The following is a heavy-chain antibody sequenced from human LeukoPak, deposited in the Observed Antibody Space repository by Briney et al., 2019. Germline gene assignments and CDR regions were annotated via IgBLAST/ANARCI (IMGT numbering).Heavy chain of an antibody. D-gene: IGHD6-13*01. V-gene: IGHV3-66*02. CDR1: GFTVSSNY. J-gene: IGHJ4*02. CDR3: ARDPSPAGIAAAGL. CDR2: IYSGGST. Sequence: GRSLRLSCAASGFTVSSNYMSWVRQAPGKGLEWVSVIYSGGSTYYADSVKGRFTISRDNSKNTLYLQMNSLRAEDTAVYYCARDPSPAGIAAAGLWGQGTLVTVSS.